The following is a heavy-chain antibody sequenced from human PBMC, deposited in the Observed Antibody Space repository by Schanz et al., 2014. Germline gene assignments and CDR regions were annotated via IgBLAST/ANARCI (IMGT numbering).Heavy chain of an antibody. CDR1: TFTFSSDW. D-gene: IGHD6-13*01. Sequence: EVQLVESGGDLVQPGGSLRLSCAASTFTFSSDWMSWVRQAPGKGLEWVANIKEDGSVKDYVDSVKGRFTISRDNAKNSLYLQMTSLRAEDTAVYYCAKSQGSSFDSWGQGTLVTVSS. J-gene: IGHJ4*02. CDR3: AKSQGSSFDS. CDR2: IKEDGSVK. V-gene: IGHV3-7*02.